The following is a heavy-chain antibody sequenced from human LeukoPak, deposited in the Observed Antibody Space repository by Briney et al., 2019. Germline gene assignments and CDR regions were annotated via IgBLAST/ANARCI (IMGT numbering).Heavy chain of an antibody. CDR2: IKSKTDGGTT. CDR1: GFTFSNAW. V-gene: IGHV3-15*01. D-gene: IGHD3-9*01. J-gene: IGHJ4*02. CDR3: TTDPAFRGILTGES. Sequence: PGGSLRLSCAASGFTFSNAWMSWVRQAPGKGLEWVGRIKSKTDGGTTDYAAPVKGRFTISRDDSKNTLYLQMDSLKTEDTAVYYCTTDPAFRGILTGESGGQGTLVTVSS.